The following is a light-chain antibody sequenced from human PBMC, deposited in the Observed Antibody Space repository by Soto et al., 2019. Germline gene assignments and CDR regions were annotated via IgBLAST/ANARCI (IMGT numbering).Light chain of an antibody. Sequence: QSALTQPPSASGSPGQSVTISRTGAYSDIGTSNYVAWYKQYPGKAPKLLIFDVTERPSGVPDRFTGSKSGNTASLTVSGLQAEDEADYYCSSYAGTIRLVFGTGTKLTVL. CDR2: DVT. J-gene: IGLJ1*01. CDR1: YSDIGTSNY. CDR3: SSYAGTIRLV. V-gene: IGLV2-8*01.